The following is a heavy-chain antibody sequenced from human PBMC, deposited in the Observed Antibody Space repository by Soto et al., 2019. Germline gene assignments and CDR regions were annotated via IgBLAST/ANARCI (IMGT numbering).Heavy chain of an antibody. CDR2: ISESGGGT. V-gene: IGHV3-23*01. D-gene: IGHD3-10*02. CDR3: AKGGWAGMFPSIPNMAV. Sequence: EKGLEWVSNISESGGGTYYADSVKGRFTISRDNSKNTLYLQMNSLRAEDTAVYYCAKGGWAGMFPSIPNMAVWGQGTTVTVSS. J-gene: IGHJ6*02.